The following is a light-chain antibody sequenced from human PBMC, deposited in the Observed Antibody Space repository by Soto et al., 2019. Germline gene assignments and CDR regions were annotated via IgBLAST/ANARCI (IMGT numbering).Light chain of an antibody. CDR2: GAS. CDR1: QIVSSNY. V-gene: IGKV3-20*01. CDR3: QQYNSYSPLT. J-gene: IGKJ4*01. Sequence: EIVLTQSPGTLSLSPGERATLSCRASQIVSSNYLAWYQQKPGQAPRLLIFGASTRATNIPARFTGSRSGTEFTLTISSLQPDDFATYYCQQYNSYSPLTFGGGTKVDIK.